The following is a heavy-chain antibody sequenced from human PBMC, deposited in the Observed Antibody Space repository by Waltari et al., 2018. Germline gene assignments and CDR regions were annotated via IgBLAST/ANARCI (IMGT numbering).Heavy chain of an antibody. CDR1: GFTFSRYW. V-gene: IGHV3-74*01. Sequence: EVQLVESGGDLLQPGGSLRLSCTASGFTFSRYWMHWVRQAPGEGLVWVSRINPEDTTTTYADSAKGRFTISRENGKNTLYLQMNSLRVEDTAVYYCASIRPGFWGQGTKVTVSS. D-gene: IGHD3-16*01. J-gene: IGHJ3*01. CDR3: ASIRPGF. CDR2: INPEDTTT.